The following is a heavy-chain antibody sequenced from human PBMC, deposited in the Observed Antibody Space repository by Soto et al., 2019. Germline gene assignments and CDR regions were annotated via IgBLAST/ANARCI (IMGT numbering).Heavy chain of an antibody. CDR2: IIPIAGTT. D-gene: IGHD6-19*01. CDR3: ARDRDSSGWYASYYGMDV. V-gene: IGHV1-69*13. CDR1: GGTLSSHG. J-gene: IGHJ6*02. Sequence: SVEVSCKTSGGTLSSHGISWVRQAPGRGLEWMGGIIPIAGTTNYAQRFHVRLTINADESTSTAYMELSSLTSEDTAVYYCARDRDSSGWYASYYGMDVWGQGTTVTVSS.